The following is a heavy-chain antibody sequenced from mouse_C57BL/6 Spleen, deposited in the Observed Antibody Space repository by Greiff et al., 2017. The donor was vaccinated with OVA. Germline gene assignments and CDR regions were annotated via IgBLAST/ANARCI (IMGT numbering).Heavy chain of an antibody. CDR1: GYSITSGYY. J-gene: IGHJ3*01. D-gene: IGHD1-1*01. V-gene: IGHV3-6*01. CDR3: ARDNYGSSFAY. Sequence: DVKLQESGPGLVKPSQSLSLTCSVTGYSITSGYYWNWIRQFPGNKLEWMGYISYDGSNNYNPSLKNRISITRDTSKNQFFLKLNSVTTEDTATYYCARDNYGSSFAYWGQGTLVTVSA. CDR2: ISYDGSN.